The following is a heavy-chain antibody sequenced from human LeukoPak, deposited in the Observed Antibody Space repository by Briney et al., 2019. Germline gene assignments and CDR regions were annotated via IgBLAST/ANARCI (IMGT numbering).Heavy chain of an antibody. CDR2: IFYSGST. D-gene: IGHD3-16*01. Sequence: SETLSLTCTVSGGSISTSNYYWGWVRQPLGKGLEWIGNIFYSGSTYYNPSLKSRVTISVDTSKNQFSLRLSSVTAADTAVYYCARRARRSPVYYFDYWGQGTLVTVSS. CDR3: ARRARRSPVYYFDY. V-gene: IGHV4-39*07. J-gene: IGHJ4*02. CDR1: GGSISTSNYY.